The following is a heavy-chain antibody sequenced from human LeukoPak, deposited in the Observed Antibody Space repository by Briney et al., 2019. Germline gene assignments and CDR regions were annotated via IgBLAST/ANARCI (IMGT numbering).Heavy chain of an antibody. CDR2: IYYSGNT. Sequence: SETLSLTCTVSGGSISSSNYYWGWIRQPPGKGLEWIGSIYYSGNTYYNPSLKSRVTISVDTSKNQFSLRLSSVTAADTAVYYCARRGVPATVGMYYFDYWGQGTLVTVSS. J-gene: IGHJ4*02. CDR1: GGSISSSNYY. D-gene: IGHD2-2*01. V-gene: IGHV4-39*01. CDR3: ARRGVPATVGMYYFDY.